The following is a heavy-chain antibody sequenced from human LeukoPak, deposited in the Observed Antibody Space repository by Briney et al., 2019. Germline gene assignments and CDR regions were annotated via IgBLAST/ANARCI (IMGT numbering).Heavy chain of an antibody. Sequence: ASVKVSCKASGYTFTSYGISWVRQAPGQGLEWMGWISAYNGNTNYAQKLQGRVTMTTDTSTSTAYMELRSLSSDDTAVYYCARDGARNYYYYYMDVWGKGTTVTVSS. CDR3: ARDGARNYYYYYMDV. J-gene: IGHJ6*03. CDR1: GYTFTSYG. CDR2: ISAYNGNT. D-gene: IGHD3-16*01. V-gene: IGHV1-18*01.